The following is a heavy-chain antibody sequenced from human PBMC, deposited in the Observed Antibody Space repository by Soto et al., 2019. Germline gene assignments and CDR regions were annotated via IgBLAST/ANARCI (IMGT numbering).Heavy chain of an antibody. D-gene: IGHD6-13*01. J-gene: IGHJ4*02. CDR1: GFTFSSYG. Sequence: QVQLVESGGGVVQPGRSLRLSCAASGFTFSSYGMHWVRQAPGKGLEWVAVISYDGSNKYYADSVKGRFTISRDNSKNTLYLQMNSLRAEDTAVYYCEINPSIAAAGTFDYWGQGTLVTVSS. CDR3: EINPSIAAAGTFDY. CDR2: ISYDGSNK. V-gene: IGHV3-30*03.